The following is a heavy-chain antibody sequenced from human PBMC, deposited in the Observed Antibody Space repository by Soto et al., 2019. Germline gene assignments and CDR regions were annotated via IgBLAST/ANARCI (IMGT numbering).Heavy chain of an antibody. CDR1: GFTFSSYG. CDR2: ISYHGINK. D-gene: IGHD4-17*01. CDR3: GKYSDYGDHRDWFDP. J-gene: IGHJ5*02. Sequence: QVQLVESGGGVVQPGTSLRLSCAASGFTFSSYGMHWVRQAPGKGLEWVAVISYHGINKYYADSVKGRFTISRDNSKNTLCLQMNSLRVDDTALYYCGKYSDYGDHRDWFDPWGQGTLVTVSS. V-gene: IGHV3-30*18.